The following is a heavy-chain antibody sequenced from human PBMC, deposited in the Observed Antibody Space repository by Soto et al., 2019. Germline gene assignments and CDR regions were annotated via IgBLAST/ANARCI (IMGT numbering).Heavy chain of an antibody. V-gene: IGHV3-21*01. CDR1: GFTFSSYS. Sequence: PGGSLRLSCAASGFTFSSYSMNWVRQAPGKGLEWVSSISSSSSYIYYADSVKGRFTISRDNAKNSLYLQMNSLRAEDTAVYYCARADTYIVVVPAAIGFWGQGTMVTVSS. CDR2: ISSSSSYI. CDR3: ARADTYIVVVPAAIGF. D-gene: IGHD2-2*01. J-gene: IGHJ3*01.